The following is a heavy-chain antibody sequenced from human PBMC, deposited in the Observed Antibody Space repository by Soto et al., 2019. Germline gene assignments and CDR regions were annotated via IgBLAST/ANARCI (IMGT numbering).Heavy chain of an antibody. CDR3: ASRWDYYGSGSYVY. J-gene: IGHJ4*02. CDR1: GGTFRSYA. V-gene: IGHV1-69*01. CDR2: IIPIFGTA. D-gene: IGHD3-10*01. Sequence: QVQLVQSGGEVKKPGSSVKVSCKASGGTFRSYAISWVRQAPGQGLEWMGGIIPIFGTANYAQKFQGRVTITADESTSTAYMELSSLRSEDTAVYYCASRWDYYGSGSYVYWGQGTLVTVSS.